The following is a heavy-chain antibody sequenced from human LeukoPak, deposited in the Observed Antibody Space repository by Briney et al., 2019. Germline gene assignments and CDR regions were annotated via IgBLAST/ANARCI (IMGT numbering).Heavy chain of an antibody. D-gene: IGHD6-13*01. CDR1: GFTFSNCA. J-gene: IGHJ5*02. V-gene: IGHV3-23*01. CDR3: TRQDPSSSGWYP. Sequence: GGSLRLSCAASGFTFSNCAMSWGRQAPGKGLEWVSAISNSGGSTYYADSVKGRFAISRDDSKNTLWLRMSSLRADDTAVYYCTRQDPSSSGWYPWGQGTLVTVSS. CDR2: ISNSGGST.